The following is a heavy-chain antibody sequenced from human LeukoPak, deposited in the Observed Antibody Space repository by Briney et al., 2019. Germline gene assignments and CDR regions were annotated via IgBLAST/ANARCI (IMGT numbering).Heavy chain of an antibody. V-gene: IGHV1-18*01. Sequence: ASVKVSCKASGYTFTSYGISWVRQAPGQGLEWVGWISAYNGNTNYAQKLQGRVTMTTDTSTSTTYMELRSLRSDDTAVYYCATAAGTGYFDYWGQGTLVTVSS. J-gene: IGHJ4*02. CDR2: ISAYNGNT. CDR3: ATAAGTGYFDY. CDR1: GYTFTSYG. D-gene: IGHD6-13*01.